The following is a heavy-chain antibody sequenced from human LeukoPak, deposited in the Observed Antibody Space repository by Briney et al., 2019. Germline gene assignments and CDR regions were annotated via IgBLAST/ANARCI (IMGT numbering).Heavy chain of an antibody. D-gene: IGHD6-6*01. CDR2: MNPNSGNT. CDR1: GYTFTSYD. V-gene: IGHV1-8*01. Sequence: ASVKVSCKASGYTFTSYDINWVRQATGQGLEWMGWMNPNSGNTGYAQKFQGRVTMTRNTSMSTAYMELSSLRSEDTAVYYCARDGVEYSSSLEDCCGQGTLVTVSS. CDR3: ARDGVEYSSSLEDC. J-gene: IGHJ4*02.